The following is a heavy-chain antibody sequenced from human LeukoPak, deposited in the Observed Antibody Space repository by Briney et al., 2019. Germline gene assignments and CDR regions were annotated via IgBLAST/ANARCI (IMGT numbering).Heavy chain of an antibody. CDR3: AGRLGRKFGERFYYYHYMDV. Sequence: SETLSLTCAVYGGSFSGYYWSWIRQPPGKGLEWIGEINHSRSTNYHPSLKSRVTISVDTSKNQFSLKLSSVTAADTAVYYCAGRLGRKFGERFYYYHYMDVWGKGTTVTISS. CDR2: INHSRST. V-gene: IGHV4-34*01. J-gene: IGHJ6*03. D-gene: IGHD3-10*01. CDR1: GGSFSGYY.